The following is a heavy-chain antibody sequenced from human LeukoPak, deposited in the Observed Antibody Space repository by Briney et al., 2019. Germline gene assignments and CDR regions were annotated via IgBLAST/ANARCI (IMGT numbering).Heavy chain of an antibody. CDR1: GFTFTSYS. Sequence: GGSLRLSFAASGFTFTSYSMNWVRQAPGKGLECVSSISSSSSYIYYADSVKGRFTISRDNAKNSLYLQMNSLRAEDTAVYYCARGLYTGFVDYWGQGTLVTVSS. CDR2: ISSSSSYI. J-gene: IGHJ4*02. CDR3: ARGLYTGFVDY. V-gene: IGHV3-21*01. D-gene: IGHD3-16*01.